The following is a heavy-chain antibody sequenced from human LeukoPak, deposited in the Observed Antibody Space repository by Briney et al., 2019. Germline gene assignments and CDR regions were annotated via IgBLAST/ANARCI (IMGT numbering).Heavy chain of an antibody. CDR3: ARADYPRDAMIVVVLFPLFDY. CDR1: GGTFSSYA. CDR2: IIPIFGTA. D-gene: IGHD3-22*01. V-gene: IGHV1-69*13. Sequence: SVKVSCKASGGTFSSYAISWVRQAPGQGLEWMGGIIPIFGTANFAQKFQGRVTITADESTSTAYMELSSLRSEDTAVYYCARADYPRDAMIVVVLFPLFDYWGQGTLVTVSS. J-gene: IGHJ4*02.